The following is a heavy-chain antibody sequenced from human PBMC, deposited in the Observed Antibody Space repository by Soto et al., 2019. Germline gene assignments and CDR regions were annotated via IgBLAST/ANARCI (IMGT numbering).Heavy chain of an antibody. CDR1: GFTFSSYA. V-gene: IGHV3-23*01. Sequence: EVQLLESGGGLVQPGGSLRLSCAASGFTFSSYAMSWVRQAPGKGLEWVSAISGSGGSTYYADSVKGRFTISRDNSKNTLYLQMNSLRAEDTAVYYCAKDRAVVTATYYYFDYWGQGTLVTVSS. D-gene: IGHD2-21*02. J-gene: IGHJ4*02. CDR3: AKDRAVVTATYYYFDY. CDR2: ISGSGGST.